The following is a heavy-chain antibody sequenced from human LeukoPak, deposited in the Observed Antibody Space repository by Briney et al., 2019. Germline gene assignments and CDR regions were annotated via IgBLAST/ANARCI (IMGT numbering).Heavy chain of an antibody. D-gene: IGHD2-2*01. CDR2: INHSGST. CDR3: AFYCSSTSCYPT. J-gene: IGHJ4*02. CDR1: GGSFSGYY. Sequence: SETLSLTCAVYGGSFSGYYWSWIRQPPGKGLEWIGEINHSGSTNYNPSLKSRVTISVDTSKNQFSLKLSSVTAADTAVYYCAFYCSSTSCYPTWGQGTLVTVSS. V-gene: IGHV4-34*01.